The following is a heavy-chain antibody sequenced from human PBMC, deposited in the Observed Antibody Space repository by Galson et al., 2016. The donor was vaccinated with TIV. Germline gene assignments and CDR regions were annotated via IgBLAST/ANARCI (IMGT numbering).Heavy chain of an antibody. CDR3: TKVPSSGFSYYYGLDV. CDR1: GFTFSIFA. Sequence: SLRLSCAASGFTFSIFAMTWARQAPGMGLEWVSAISGGGGSTYYADSVKGRFTISRDKSKNTLFLQMNSLRADDTAVYYCTKVPSSGFSYYYGLDVWGQGTTVTVS. CDR2: ISGGGGST. D-gene: IGHD3-22*01. J-gene: IGHJ6*02. V-gene: IGHV3-23*01.